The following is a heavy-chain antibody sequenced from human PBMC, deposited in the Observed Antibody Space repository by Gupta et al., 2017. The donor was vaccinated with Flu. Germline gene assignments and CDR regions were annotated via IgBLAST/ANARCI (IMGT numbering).Heavy chain of an antibody. V-gene: IGHV3-23*01. CDR3: AKDIGESGYSDDAFDI. CDR2: ISGGGGST. J-gene: IGHJ3*02. D-gene: IGHD3-3*01. Sequence: EVQLLESGGDLVQPGGSLRLSCAASGFTFSSYAMSWVRQAPGKGLEWVSAISGGGGSTYYADSVKGRFTISRDNSKNTLYLQMNSLRAEDTAVYYCAKDIGESGYSDDAFDIWGQGTMVTVSS. CDR1: GFTFSSYA.